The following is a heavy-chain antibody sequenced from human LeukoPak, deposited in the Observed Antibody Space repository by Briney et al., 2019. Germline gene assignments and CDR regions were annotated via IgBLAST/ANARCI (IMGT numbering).Heavy chain of an antibody. CDR1: GGSFSGYY. V-gene: IGHV4-34*01. CDR3: AYGALDTNYYYYMDV. D-gene: IGHD5-18*01. Sequence: PSETLSLTCAVYGGSFSGYYWSWIRQPPGKGLEWIGEINHSGSTNYNPSLKSRVTISVDTSKNQFSLKLSSVTAADTAVYYCAYGALDTNYYYYMDVWGKGTTVTVSS. J-gene: IGHJ6*03. CDR2: INHSGST.